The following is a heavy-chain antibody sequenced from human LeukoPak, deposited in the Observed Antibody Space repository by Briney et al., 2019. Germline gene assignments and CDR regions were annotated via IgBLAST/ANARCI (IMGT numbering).Heavy chain of an antibody. D-gene: IGHD2-15*01. CDR2: ISAYNGNT. CDR1: GYTFTSYG. CDR3: ARDYCSGGSCYYYYMDV. V-gene: IGHV1-18*01. Sequence: ASVKVSCTASGYTFTSYGISWVRQAPGQGLEWMLWISAYNGNTNYAQKLQGRVTMTTDTSTSTAYMELRSLRSDDTAVYYCARDYCSGGSCYYYYMDVWGKGTTVSVSS. J-gene: IGHJ6*03.